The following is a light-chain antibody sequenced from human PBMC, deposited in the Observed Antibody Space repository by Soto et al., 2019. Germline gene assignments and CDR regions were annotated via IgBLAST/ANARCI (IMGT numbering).Light chain of an antibody. V-gene: IGLV2-14*01. Sequence: QSALTQPASVSGSPGQSITISCTGSNNDIGNHKYVSWYQQHPGKAPKLMIYEVSNRPSGVSNRFSGSKSGNTASLTISGLQAEDEADYYCSSYTTTSTILFGGGTQLTVL. CDR3: SSYTTTSTIL. CDR2: EVS. CDR1: NNDIGNHKY. J-gene: IGLJ2*01.